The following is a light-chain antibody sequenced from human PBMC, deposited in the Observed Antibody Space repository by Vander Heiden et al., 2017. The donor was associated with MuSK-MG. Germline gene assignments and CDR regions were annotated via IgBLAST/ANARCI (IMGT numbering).Light chain of an antibody. CDR1: SGSIASNY. V-gene: IGLV6-57*04. J-gene: IGLJ3*02. CDR2: EDN. Sequence: NFMLTQPHSVSESPGKTVTISCTRSSGSIASNYVQWYQQRPGSAPTTVISEDNQRPSGVPDRFSGSVDSSSNSASLIISGLKTEDEADYYCQSYDSSNTWVFGGGTKLTVL. CDR3: QSYDSSNTWV.